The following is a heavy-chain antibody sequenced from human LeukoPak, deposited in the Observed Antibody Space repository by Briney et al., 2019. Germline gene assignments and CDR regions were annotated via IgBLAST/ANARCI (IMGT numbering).Heavy chain of an antibody. Sequence: SETLSLTCTVSGVSINTYFWSWIRQPPGKGLEWIGYVYYNGITNYNPSLKSRVSVSLDTSKNQFSLRLNSVTAAETAVYYCASQLGGTTFHWGQGTLVTVSS. J-gene: IGHJ4*02. CDR3: ASQLGGTTFH. V-gene: IGHV4-59*01. CDR1: GVSINTYF. CDR2: VYYNGIT. D-gene: IGHD1/OR15-1a*01.